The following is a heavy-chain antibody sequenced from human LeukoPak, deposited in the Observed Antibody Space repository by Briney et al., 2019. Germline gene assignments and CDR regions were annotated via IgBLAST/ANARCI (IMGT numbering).Heavy chain of an antibody. CDR1: GYTFTNYG. J-gene: IGHJ6*03. CDR3: ARVGKGDYYYYYMDV. Sequence: ASVKVSCKASGYTFTNYGISWVRQAPGQGLEWMGWISAYNGNTNYAQKLQGRVTMTTDTSTSTAYMELRSLRSDDTAVYYCARVGKGDYYYYYMDVWGKGTTVTISS. CDR2: ISAYNGNT. D-gene: IGHD1-14*01. V-gene: IGHV1-18*01.